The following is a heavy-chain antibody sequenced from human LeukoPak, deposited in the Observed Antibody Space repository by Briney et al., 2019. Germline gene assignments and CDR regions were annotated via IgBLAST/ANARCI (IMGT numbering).Heavy chain of an antibody. Sequence: SGPTLVKPTQTLTLTCTFSGSSLSSSGVGVGWIRQPPGKALEWLASVFWNDDTRYSPSQRSRLTITKDTSKNEVVLTMTNMDPVDTATYFCAHSPGQGFYYYESRNFWSGFGFDPWGQGTLVTVSS. CDR1: GSSLSSSGVG. V-gene: IGHV2-5*01. D-gene: IGHD3-22*01. CDR2: VFWNDDT. J-gene: IGHJ5*02. CDR3: AHSPGQGFYYYESRNFWSGFGFDP.